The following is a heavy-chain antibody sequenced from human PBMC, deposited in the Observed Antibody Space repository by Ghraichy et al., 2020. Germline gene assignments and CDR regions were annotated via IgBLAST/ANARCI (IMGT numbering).Heavy chain of an antibody. V-gene: IGHV3-15*01. Sequence: GGSLRLSCAASGFTFNNAWMSWVRQAPGKGLEWVGRIKSKTDGGTTDYAAPVKGRFTISRDDSKNTLYLQMNSLKTEDTAVYFCSLAYCSGDCYSNFDYWGQGTLVTVSS. D-gene: IGHD2-21*02. J-gene: IGHJ4*02. CDR3: SLAYCSGDCYSNFDY. CDR1: GFTFNNAW. CDR2: IKSKTDGGTT.